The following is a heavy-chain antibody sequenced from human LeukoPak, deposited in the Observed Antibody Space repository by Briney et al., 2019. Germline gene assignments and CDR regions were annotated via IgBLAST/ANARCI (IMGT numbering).Heavy chain of an antibody. Sequence: GASVKVSCKASGYTFTSYYMHWVRQAPGQGLEWMGIINPSGGSTSYAQKFQGRVTMTRDTSTSTVYMELSSLRSEDTAVYYCARIHSMLRGEIYNWLDPWGQGTLVTVSS. CDR3: ARIHSMLRGEIYNWLDP. D-gene: IGHD3-10*01. CDR1: GYTFTSYY. CDR2: INPSGGST. J-gene: IGHJ5*02. V-gene: IGHV1-46*01.